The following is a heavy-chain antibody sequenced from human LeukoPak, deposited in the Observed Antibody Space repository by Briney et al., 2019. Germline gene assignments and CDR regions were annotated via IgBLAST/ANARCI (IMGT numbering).Heavy chain of an antibody. Sequence: ASVKVSCKASGGTFSSYAISWVRQAPGQGLEWMGWISAYNGNTNYAQKLQGRVTMTTDTSTSTAYMELRSLRSDDMAVYYCARRAYYYDSSGYYYEPMDYWGQGTLVTVSS. CDR2: ISAYNGNT. CDR1: GGTFSSYA. D-gene: IGHD3-22*01. V-gene: IGHV1-18*03. J-gene: IGHJ4*02. CDR3: ARRAYYYDSSGYYYEPMDY.